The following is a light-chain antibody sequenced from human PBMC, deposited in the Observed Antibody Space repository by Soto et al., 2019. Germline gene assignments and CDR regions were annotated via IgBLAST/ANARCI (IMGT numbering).Light chain of an antibody. CDR2: DVN. Sequence: QSALTQPASVSGSPGQSITISCTGTSSDVAFYNHVSWYQQHPGKAPKLLIYDVNNRPSGVSHRFSGSKSGNTASLTISGLQAEDEADYYCSSFASSHPYVFGTGTKLTVL. V-gene: IGLV2-14*03. CDR3: SSFASSHPYV. CDR1: SSDVAFYNH. J-gene: IGLJ1*01.